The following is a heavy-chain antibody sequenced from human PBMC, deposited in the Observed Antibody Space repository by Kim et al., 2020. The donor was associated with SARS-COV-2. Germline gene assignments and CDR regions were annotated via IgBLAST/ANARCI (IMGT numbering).Heavy chain of an antibody. CDR3: AGVMVRGVPLHDAFDI. Sequence: ASVKVSCKASGYTFTSYAMHWVRQAPGQRLEWMGCINAGNGNTKYSQKFQGRVTITRDTSASTAYMELSSLRSEDTAVYYCAGVMVRGVPLHDAFDIWGQGTMVTVSS. CDR2: INAGNGNT. CDR1: GYTFTSYA. J-gene: IGHJ3*02. D-gene: IGHD3-10*01. V-gene: IGHV1-3*01.